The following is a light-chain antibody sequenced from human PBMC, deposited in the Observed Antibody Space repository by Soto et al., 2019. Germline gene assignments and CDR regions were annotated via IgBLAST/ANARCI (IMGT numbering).Light chain of an antibody. V-gene: IGKV1-27*01. Sequence: DIQMTQSPSSLSASVGDRVTITCRASLGISNCLAWYQQKPVKVPNLLIYAASTLQSGVPSRFSGSGSGKDFPITISSLPHEDVANYCCQTYNSVWTFGQGTKVDIK. CDR2: AAS. CDR3: QTYNSVWT. CDR1: LGISNC. J-gene: IGKJ1*01.